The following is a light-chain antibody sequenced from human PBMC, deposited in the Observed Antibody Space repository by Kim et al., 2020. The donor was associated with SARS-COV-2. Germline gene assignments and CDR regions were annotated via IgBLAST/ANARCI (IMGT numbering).Light chain of an antibody. J-gene: IGKJ2*01. Sequence: SPGERATRSCRASQSVSSNLAWYQQTPGQAPRLLIYGASTRATGIPARFSGTGSGTEFTLTISSLQSEDFAVYYCQQYNNWPYTFGQGTKLEI. CDR3: QQYNNWPYT. V-gene: IGKV3-15*01. CDR1: QSVSSN. CDR2: GAS.